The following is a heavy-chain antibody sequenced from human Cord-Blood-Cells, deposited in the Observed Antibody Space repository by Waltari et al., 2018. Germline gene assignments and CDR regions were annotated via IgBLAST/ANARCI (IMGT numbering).Heavy chain of an antibody. Sequence: QVQLVQSGAEVKKPGPSVKVSCKPSAGTFSSYAISWVPQAPGQGLEWMGGIIPIFGTANYAQKFQGRVTITADESTSTAYMELSSLRSEDTAVYYCASTRGNWNYVDYWGQGTLVTVSS. CDR1: AGTFSSYA. CDR2: IIPIFGTA. D-gene: IGHD1-20*01. J-gene: IGHJ4*02. CDR3: ASTRGNWNYVDY. V-gene: IGHV1-69*01.